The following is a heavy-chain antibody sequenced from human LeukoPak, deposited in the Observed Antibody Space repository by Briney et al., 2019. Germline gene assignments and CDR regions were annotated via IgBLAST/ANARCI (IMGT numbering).Heavy chain of an antibody. D-gene: IGHD6-19*01. CDR1: GDSFSSNSAA. J-gene: IGHJ5*02. V-gene: IGHV6-1*01. CDR3: ARDLYSSGWYGSSNWFDP. Sequence: SQTLSLTCAISGDSFSSNSAAWHWLRQSPSRGLEWLGRTYYRSKWYNDYAVSVKSQITINPDTSKNQFSLQLNSVTPEDTAVYYCARDLYSSGWYGSSNWFDPWGQGTLVTVSS. CDR2: TYYRSKWYN.